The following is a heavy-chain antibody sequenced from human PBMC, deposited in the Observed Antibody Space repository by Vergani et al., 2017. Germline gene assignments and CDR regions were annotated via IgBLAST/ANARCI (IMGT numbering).Heavy chain of an antibody. CDR1: GFTFSSYA. CDR2: ISGSGGST. D-gene: IGHD3-16*01. V-gene: IGHV3-23*01. CDR3: ARGEKVVQTEVCDI. Sequence: EVQLLESGGGLVQPGGSLRLSCAASGFTFSSYAMSWVRQAPGKGLEWVSAISGSGGSTYYADSVKGRFTISRDNSKDTLYLERNSLSAEDTAVYYCARGEKVVQTEVCDIWRQGTIVTVSS. J-gene: IGHJ3*02.